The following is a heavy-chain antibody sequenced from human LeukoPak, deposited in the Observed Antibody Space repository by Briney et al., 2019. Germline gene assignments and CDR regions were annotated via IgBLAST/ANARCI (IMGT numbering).Heavy chain of an antibody. D-gene: IGHD3-16*01. J-gene: IGHJ3*02. CDR3: ARLGSSDI. CDR2: INPNSGGT. V-gene: IGHV1-2*02. Sequence: GASVKVSCKASGYTFTDYYMHWVRQAPGQGLEWMGWINPNSGGTNYAQKFQGRVTMARDTSISTAYMKLSSLRSDDTAVYYCARLGSSDIWGQGTMVTVSS. CDR1: GYTFTDYY.